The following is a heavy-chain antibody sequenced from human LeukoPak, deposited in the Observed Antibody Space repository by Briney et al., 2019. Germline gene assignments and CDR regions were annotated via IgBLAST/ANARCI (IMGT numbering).Heavy chain of an antibody. D-gene: IGHD4-17*01. CDR1: GGSISSYY. CDR3: ARVLWSTTVTTGVDYHYYMDV. CDR2: IYTSGST. Sequence: PSETLSLTCSVSGGSISSYYGSWIRQPAGKGLGWVGRIYTSGSTNYDPSLKSRVYLSVDTSKNQFSLKLSSVTAADTAVYYCARVLWSTTVTTGVDYHYYMDVWGKGTTVTVSS. V-gene: IGHV4-4*07. J-gene: IGHJ6*03.